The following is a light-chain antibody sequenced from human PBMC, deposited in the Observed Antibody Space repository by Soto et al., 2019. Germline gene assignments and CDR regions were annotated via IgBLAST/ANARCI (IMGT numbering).Light chain of an antibody. CDR2: TNN. CDR1: SSNIGRKT. J-gene: IGLJ1*01. V-gene: IGLV1-44*01. CDR3: AAWDDRMNGFV. Sequence: SVVTQPPSASGAPGQRVTITCSGSSSNIGRKTVNWDQQPTGTATKLLTCTNNQPPSGVRARFSASRAGTSASLTISGLQSEDEAVYYCAAWDDRMNGFVFGTGTKVTVL.